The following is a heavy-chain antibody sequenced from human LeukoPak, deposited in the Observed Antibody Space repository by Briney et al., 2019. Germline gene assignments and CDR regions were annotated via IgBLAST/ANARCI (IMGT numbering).Heavy chain of an antibody. J-gene: IGHJ5*02. CDR3: AKGSGTMVRGARVWFDP. CDR2: ISYGGSNK. D-gene: IGHD3-10*01. V-gene: IGHV3-30*18. CDR1: GFTFSSYD. Sequence: SLTLSCAASGFTFSSYDMHWVRQAPGKGLEWVAVISYGGSNKYYADSVKGRFTIYRDNSKNTLYLQMNSLRAEDTGVYYRAKGSGTMVRGARVWFDPWGQGTLVTVSS.